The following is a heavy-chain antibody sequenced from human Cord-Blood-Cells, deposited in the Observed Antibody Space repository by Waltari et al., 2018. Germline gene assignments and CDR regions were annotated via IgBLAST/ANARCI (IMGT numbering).Heavy chain of an antibody. J-gene: IGHJ2*01. D-gene: IGHD3-16*01. Sequence: QVQLQQGGAGLLKPSETLSLTCAVYGGSFSGYYWSWIRQPPGKGLEWIGYINPSGSTNSNPSLRSRGTISVDTSKNQFSLKLSSVTAADTAVYYCARGSLGYFDLWGRGTLVTVSS. CDR2: INPSGST. V-gene: IGHV4-34*01. CDR1: GGSFSGYY. CDR3: ARGSLGYFDL.